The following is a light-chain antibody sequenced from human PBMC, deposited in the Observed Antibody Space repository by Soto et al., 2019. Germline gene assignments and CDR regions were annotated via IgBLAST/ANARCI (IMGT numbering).Light chain of an antibody. Sequence: EIVLTQSPGSLSLSPGERAALSCRASQSVSSSYLAWYQQKPGQAPRLLIYGASSRATGIPDRFSGSGSGTDFTFTISRLEPEDFAVYYCQHYGSSPPWTFGQGTKVEIK. CDR3: QHYGSSPPWT. CDR2: GAS. V-gene: IGKV3-20*01. CDR1: QSVSSSY. J-gene: IGKJ1*01.